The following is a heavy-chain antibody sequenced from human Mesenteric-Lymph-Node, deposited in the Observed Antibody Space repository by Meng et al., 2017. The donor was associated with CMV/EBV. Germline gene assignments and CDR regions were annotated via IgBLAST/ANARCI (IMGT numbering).Heavy chain of an antibody. J-gene: IGHJ4*02. CDR2: IYRSGST. V-gene: IGHV4-38-2*02. CDR3: ARDATTRFDY. D-gene: IGHD4-11*01. CDR1: GYSISSGYY. Sequence: SETLSLTCTVSGYSISSGYYWGWIRQPPGKGLEWIGSIYRSGSTYYNPSLKSRVTISVDTSKSQFSLKLTSVTAADTAVYYCARDATTRFDYWGQGTLVTVSS.